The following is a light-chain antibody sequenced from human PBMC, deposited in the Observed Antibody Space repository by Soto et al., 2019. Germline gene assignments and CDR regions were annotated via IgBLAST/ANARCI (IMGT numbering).Light chain of an antibody. V-gene: IGLV2-14*01. CDR1: TTDVGGYNY. CDR3: GSYTGRISYV. CDR2: DVT. Sequence: QSALPQTASVSGSLGQSITISCTGTTTDVGGYNYVSWYQQHPGKAPILMIYDVTNRPSGVSNRFAGSKSGNTASLTISGLQVDDEAEYYCGSYTGRISYVFGAGTKVTVL. J-gene: IGLJ1*01.